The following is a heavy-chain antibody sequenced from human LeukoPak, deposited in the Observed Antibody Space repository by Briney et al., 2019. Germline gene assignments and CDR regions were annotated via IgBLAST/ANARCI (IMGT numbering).Heavy chain of an antibody. CDR1: GCTFNTFTRSY. CDR3: AREVWSGFYSGGLDF. D-gene: IGHD3-3*01. V-gene: IGHV1-46*01. CDR2: INSSGGRT. Sequence: GASVKVSCKPFGCTFNTFTRSYMHWVRQGPGQGLEWMGIINSSGGRTSYAQNFQGRVIMTSDMSTGTVYMELRGLRSEDTAMYYCAREVWSGFYSGGLDFWGQGTLILVSS. J-gene: IGHJ4*02.